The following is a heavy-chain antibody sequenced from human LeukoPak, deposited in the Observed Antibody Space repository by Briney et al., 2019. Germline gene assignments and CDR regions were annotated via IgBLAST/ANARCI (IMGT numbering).Heavy chain of an antibody. D-gene: IGHD3-22*01. CDR1: GGSISSYY. CDR3: ARGYYDSSGYYYRSGLFDY. V-gene: IGHV4-59*01. Sequence: SETLSLTCTVSGGSISSYYWSWIRQPPEKGLEWIGYIYYSGNTNYNPSLKSRVTISVDTSKNQFSLKLSSVTAADTAVYYCARGYYDSSGYYYRSGLFDYWGQGTLVTVSS. J-gene: IGHJ4*02. CDR2: IYYSGNT.